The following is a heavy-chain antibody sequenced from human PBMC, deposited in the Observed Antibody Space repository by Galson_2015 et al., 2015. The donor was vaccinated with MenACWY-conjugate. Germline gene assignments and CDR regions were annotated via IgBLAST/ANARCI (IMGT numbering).Heavy chain of an antibody. CDR1: GFSFRSNA. D-gene: IGHD6-6*01. V-gene: IGHV3-23*01. CDR3: VKERGSLSHNYYFYFMDV. Sequence: SLSLSCAASGFSFRSNAMSWVRQAPGKGLEWVSAISASGGSTYYPDYGKGRFTISRDNSKNTLFLEMNSLRGEDTALYYCVKERGSLSHNYYFYFMDVWGKGTTVTVS. CDR2: ISASGGST. J-gene: IGHJ6*03.